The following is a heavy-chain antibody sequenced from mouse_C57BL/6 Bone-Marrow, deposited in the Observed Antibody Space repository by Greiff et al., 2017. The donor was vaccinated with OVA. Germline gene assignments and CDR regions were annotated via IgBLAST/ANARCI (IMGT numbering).Heavy chain of an antibody. CDR1: GFNIKDDY. Sequence: VQRVESGAELVRPGASVKLSCTASGFNIKDDYMHWVKQRPEQGLEWIGWIDPENGDTEYASKFQGTATITADTSSNTAYLQLSSLTSEDTAVYYCIPFYYDYDGAMDYWGQGTSVTVSS. CDR2: IDPENGDT. CDR3: IPFYYDYDGAMDY. V-gene: IGHV14-4*01. J-gene: IGHJ4*01. D-gene: IGHD2-4*01.